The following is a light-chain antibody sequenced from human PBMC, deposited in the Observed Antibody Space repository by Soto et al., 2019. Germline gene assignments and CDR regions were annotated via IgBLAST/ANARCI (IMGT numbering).Light chain of an antibody. Sequence: IQMTQSPSPLSASVGDRVTITCRASQSISSHLNWYQQKPGKARNLLIYAASSLQSGVPSRFSGSGSGTAFTLTISSLQPEDFATYYCHQSYNTPITFGQGTRLEIK. J-gene: IGKJ5*01. CDR2: AAS. CDR1: QSISSH. V-gene: IGKV1-39*01. CDR3: HQSYNTPIT.